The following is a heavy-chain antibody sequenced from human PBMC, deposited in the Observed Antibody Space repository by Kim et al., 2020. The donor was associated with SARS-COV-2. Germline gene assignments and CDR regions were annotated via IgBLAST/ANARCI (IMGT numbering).Heavy chain of an antibody. CDR3: ARDLEPALDY. Sequence: NTNYAQKLQGRVTMTTDTSTSTAYMELRSLRSDDTAVYYCARDLEPALDYWGQGTLVTVSS. CDR2: NT. J-gene: IGHJ4*02. V-gene: IGHV1-18*01.